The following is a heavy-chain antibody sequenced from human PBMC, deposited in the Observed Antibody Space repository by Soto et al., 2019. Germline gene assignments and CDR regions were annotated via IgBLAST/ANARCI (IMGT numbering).Heavy chain of an antibody. CDR3: GKDIRSGSIDY. V-gene: IGHV3-33*06. CDR1: GYSITNHG. CDR2: IWAHGTEQ. J-gene: IGHJ4*02. D-gene: IGHD1-1*01. Sequence: VRLAQSGGGVVQPGRSLTLSCAASGYSITNHGMHRVRQAPGKGREWEALIWAHGTEQYYADSVKGRFTVSRDTSTNTVYLQMNSLRAEDTARYYCGKDIRSGSIDYWGQGTLVTVSS.